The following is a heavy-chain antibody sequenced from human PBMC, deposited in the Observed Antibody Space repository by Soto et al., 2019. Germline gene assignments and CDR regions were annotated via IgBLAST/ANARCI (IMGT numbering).Heavy chain of an antibody. Sequence: TGGSLILSCAASGFTFSSYAMSWVRQAPGKGLEWVSAISGSGGSTYYADSVKGRFTISRDNSKNTLYLQMNSLRAEDTAVYYCAKVTYYDILTGYYSSSNFDYWGQGTLVPSPQ. V-gene: IGHV3-23*01. J-gene: IGHJ4*02. D-gene: IGHD3-9*01. CDR2: ISGSGGST. CDR1: GFTFSSYA. CDR3: AKVTYYDILTGYYSSSNFDY.